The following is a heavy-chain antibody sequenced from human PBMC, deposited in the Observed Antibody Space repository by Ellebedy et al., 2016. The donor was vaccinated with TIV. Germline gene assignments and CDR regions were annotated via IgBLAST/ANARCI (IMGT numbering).Heavy chain of an antibody. CDR1: GFTFSTYG. V-gene: IGHV3-30*02. CDR3: ARETNPPPGALAGTGFDC. J-gene: IGHJ4*02. D-gene: IGHD6-19*01. CDR2: KRFDGRNE. Sequence: GGSLRLSCVASGFTFSTYGMHWVRQAPGKGLEWVAFKRFDGRNEYNGDSVKGRFIISREVSKNTLYLQMNRLRADDTAMYYCARETNPPPGALAGTGFDCWGQGTLVIVSS.